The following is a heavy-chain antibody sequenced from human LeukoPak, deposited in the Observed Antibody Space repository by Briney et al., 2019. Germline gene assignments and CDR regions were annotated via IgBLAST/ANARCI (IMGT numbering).Heavy chain of an antibody. V-gene: IGHV4-59*01. CDR1: GGSISTYY. Sequence: SETLSLTCTVSGGSISTYYGNWIRQAPGKGLEWIGYIYYSGSTNYNPSLKSRVTMSVDTSRNQFSLKLSSVTAADTAVYYCANLPKWHCSSTSCHEKKDWFDPWGQGTLVTVSS. D-gene: IGHD2-2*01. CDR3: ANLPKWHCSSTSCHEKKDWFDP. J-gene: IGHJ5*02. CDR2: IYYSGST.